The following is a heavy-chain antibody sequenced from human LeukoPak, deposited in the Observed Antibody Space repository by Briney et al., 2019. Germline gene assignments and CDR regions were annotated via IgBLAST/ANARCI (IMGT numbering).Heavy chain of an antibody. Sequence: PGGSLRLSSAASGFTFSTYWMSWVRQTPEKGLEWVANIKQDESEKYYVDSVKGRFTISRDNARNSLYLQMNSLRAEDTAVYYCARPSLNSGSYFDYWGQGILVTVSS. J-gene: IGHJ4*02. D-gene: IGHD1-26*01. CDR1: GFTFSTYW. CDR2: IKQDESEK. V-gene: IGHV3-7*01. CDR3: ARPSLNSGSYFDY.